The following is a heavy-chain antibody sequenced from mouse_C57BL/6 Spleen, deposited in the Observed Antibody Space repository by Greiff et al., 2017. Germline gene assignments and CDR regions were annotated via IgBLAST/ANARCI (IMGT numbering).Heavy chain of an antibody. CDR1: GFTFSSYG. J-gene: IGHJ2*01. Sequence: EVQLVESGGDLVKPGGSLKLSCAASGFTFSSYGMSWVRQTPDKRLEWVATISSGGSYTYYPDSVKGRFTISRDNAKNTLYLQMSSLKSEDTAMYYCARHGDGTLFDYWGQGTTLTVSS. CDR2: ISSGGSYT. CDR3: ARHGDGTLFDY. V-gene: IGHV5-6*01. D-gene: IGHD2-1*01.